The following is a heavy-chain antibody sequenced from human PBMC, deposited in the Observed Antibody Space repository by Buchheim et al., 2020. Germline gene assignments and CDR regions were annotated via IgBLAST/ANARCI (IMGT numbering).Heavy chain of an antibody. Sequence: EVQLVESGGGLVQPGGSLRLSCVASGFTFSNSWMHWVRQAPGKGLVWVSHINSDESRRTYEDSVKGRFTISRDNAKKSVFLNMNSLRAEDTAVYYCARDWSYAMDVWGQGTT. V-gene: IGHV3-74*01. CDR1: GFTFSNSW. CDR2: INSDESRR. CDR3: ARDWSYAMDV. J-gene: IGHJ6*02.